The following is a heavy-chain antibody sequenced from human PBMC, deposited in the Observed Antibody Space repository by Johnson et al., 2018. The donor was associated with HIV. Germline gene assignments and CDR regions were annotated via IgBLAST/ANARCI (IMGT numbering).Heavy chain of an antibody. CDR1: GFTFSDYY. D-gene: IGHD3-22*01. Sequence: QVQLVESGGGLVKPGGSLRLSCAASGFTFSDYYMSWIRQAPGKGLEWVSHISSSGSTIYYADSVKGRFTISRDNAKNSRYLQMNRLRAEDTAVDYCAREKKATMIVVVITTGGAFDIWGQGTMVTVSS. CDR3: AREKKATMIVVVITTGGAFDI. CDR2: ISSSGSTI. J-gene: IGHJ3*02. V-gene: IGHV3-11*04.